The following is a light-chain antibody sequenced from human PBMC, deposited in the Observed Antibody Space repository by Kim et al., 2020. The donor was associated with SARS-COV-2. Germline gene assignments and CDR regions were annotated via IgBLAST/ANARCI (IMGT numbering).Light chain of an antibody. CDR1: SSNIGRNY. J-gene: IGLJ3*02. Sequence: QSVLTQPPSLSAAPGQKVTISCSGSSSNIGRNYVSWYQQLPGTAPKLLIHDNDERPSGVPDRFSASKSGTSATLGITGLQTGDEADYFCGTWDSSLSAGVFGGGTKLTVL. V-gene: IGLV1-51*01. CDR2: DND. CDR3: GTWDSSLSAGV.